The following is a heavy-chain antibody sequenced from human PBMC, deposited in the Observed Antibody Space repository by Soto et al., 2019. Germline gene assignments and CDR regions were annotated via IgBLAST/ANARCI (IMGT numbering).Heavy chain of an antibody. CDR2: IYHSGST. V-gene: IGHV4-4*02. J-gene: IGHJ4*02. CDR1: SGSISSSNW. D-gene: IGHD4-17*01. CDR3: ARVQSGDYASAFFDY. Sequence: SETLSLTCAVSSGSISSSNWWSWVRQPPGKGLEWIGEIYHSGSTNYNPSLKSRVTISVDKPKNQFSLKLSSVTAADTAVYYCARVQSGDYASAFFDYWGQGTLVTVSS.